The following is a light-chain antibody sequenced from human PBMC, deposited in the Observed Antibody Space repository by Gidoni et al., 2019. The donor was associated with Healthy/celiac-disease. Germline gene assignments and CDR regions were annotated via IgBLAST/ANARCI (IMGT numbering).Light chain of an antibody. CDR3: QQSYSTPIT. CDR1: QGVSTY. CDR2: AAS. J-gene: IGKJ5*01. V-gene: IGKV1-39*01. Sequence: DIQMTQSPSSLSASEGDRVTLTCRASQGVSTYLNWYQQKPGKAPKLLIYAASSLQSGVPSRFSGSGSGTDFTLTISTLQPEDFATYYCQQSYSTPITFXQXTRLEIK.